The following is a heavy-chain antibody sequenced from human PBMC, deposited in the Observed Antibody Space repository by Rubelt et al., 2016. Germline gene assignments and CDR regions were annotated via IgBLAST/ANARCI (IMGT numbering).Heavy chain of an antibody. CDR1: GGSISSGGYY. Sequence: QLQLQESGPGLVKPSETLSLTCTVSGGSISSGGYYWSWIRQHPGKGLEWIGYIYYSGSTYYNPSLKRRVTIAVDTSKNQFSLKLSSVTAADTAVYYCARHLQYSSSEVFDPWGQGTLVTVSS. CDR2: IYYSGST. J-gene: IGHJ5*02. CDR3: ARHLQYSSSEVFDP. V-gene: IGHV4-31*03. D-gene: IGHD6-6*01.